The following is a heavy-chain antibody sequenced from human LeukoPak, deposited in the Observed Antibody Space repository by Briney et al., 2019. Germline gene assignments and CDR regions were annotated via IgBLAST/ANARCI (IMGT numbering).Heavy chain of an antibody. CDR1: GYTFTSYG. CDR3: ARDLRYSSGWSASGMDV. Sequence: ASVKVSCKTSGYTFTSYGISWVRQAPGQGLEWMGWISGYNGNTVYAQKLQGRVIMTTDTSTSTAYMELGSLRSDDTAMYYCARDLRYSSGWSASGMDVWGKGTTVTISS. J-gene: IGHJ6*03. CDR2: ISGYNGNT. V-gene: IGHV1-18*01. D-gene: IGHD6-19*01.